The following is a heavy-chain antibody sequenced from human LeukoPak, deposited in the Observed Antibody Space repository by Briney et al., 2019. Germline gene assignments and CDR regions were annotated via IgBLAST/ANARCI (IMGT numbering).Heavy chain of an antibody. J-gene: IGHJ4*02. CDR1: GFTFDDYA. CDR3: AKDGRDGYNLGHFDY. V-gene: IGHV3-9*01. D-gene: IGHD5-24*01. CDR2: ISWNSGSI. Sequence: PGRSLRLSCAASGFTFDDYAMHWVRQAPGKGLEWVSSISWNSGSIGYADSVKGRFTISRDNAKNSLYLQMNSLRAEDTALYYCAKDGRDGYNLGHFDYWGQGTLVTVSS.